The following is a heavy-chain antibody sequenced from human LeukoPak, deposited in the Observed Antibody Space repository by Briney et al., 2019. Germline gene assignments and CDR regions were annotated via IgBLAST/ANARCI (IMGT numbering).Heavy chain of an antibody. V-gene: IGHV3-7*01. J-gene: IGHJ4*02. CDR2: IKQDGSEK. CDR1: GFTFSNYW. Sequence: GGSLRLSCAASGFTFSNYWMSWVRQAPGKGLEWVANIKQDGSEKYYADSVKGRFTISRDNSKNTLYLQMNSLRAEDTAVYYCASLVSFMITFGGAIDYWGQGTLVTVSS. CDR3: ASLVSFMITFGGAIDY. D-gene: IGHD3-16*01.